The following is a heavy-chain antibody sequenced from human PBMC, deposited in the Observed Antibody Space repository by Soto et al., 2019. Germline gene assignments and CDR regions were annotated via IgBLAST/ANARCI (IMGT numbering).Heavy chain of an antibody. CDR3: ARGGDFWGGYYPYYYYYYMDV. D-gene: IGHD3-3*01. CDR2: MNPNSGNT. Sequence: ASVKVSCKASGYTFTSYDINWVRQATGQGLEWMGWMNPNSGNTGYAQKFQGRVTMTRNTSISTAYMELSSLRSEDTAVYYCARGGDFWGGYYPYYYYYYMDVWGKGTTVTVSS. V-gene: IGHV1-8*01. J-gene: IGHJ6*03. CDR1: GYTFTSYD.